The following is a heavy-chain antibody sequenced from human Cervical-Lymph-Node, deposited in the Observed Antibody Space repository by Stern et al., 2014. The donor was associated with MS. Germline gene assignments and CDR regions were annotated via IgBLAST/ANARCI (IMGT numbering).Heavy chain of an antibody. CDR1: GYTFTSYA. J-gene: IGHJ2*01. D-gene: IGHD2-15*01. CDR3: AREKAVDDWYYNL. Sequence: MQLVESGSELKKPGASVKVSCKASGYTFTSYAMNWVRQAPGQGLEWMGWINTNAGNPTYAQGFTGRFVFSLDTSVSTAYLQISSLKAEDTAVYYCAREKAVDDWYYNLWGRGTLVTVSS. CDR2: INTNAGNP. V-gene: IGHV7-4-1*02.